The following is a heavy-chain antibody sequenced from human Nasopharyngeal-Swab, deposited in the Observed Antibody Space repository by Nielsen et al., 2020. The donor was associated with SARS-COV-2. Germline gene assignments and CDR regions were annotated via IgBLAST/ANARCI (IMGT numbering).Heavy chain of an antibody. V-gene: IGHV3-7*03. Sequence: ETLSLTCAASGFSFSTYWMTWVRQAPGKGLEWVANIKQDGSEKYYVDSVKGRFTVSRDNPKNLLYLQVNSLRVEDTAVYYCARQGVFVPAYFHQYYMDVWGKGTTVTVSS. J-gene: IGHJ6*03. CDR2: IKQDGSEK. CDR1: GFSFSTYW. D-gene: IGHD3-16*02. CDR3: ARQGVFVPAYFHQYYMDV.